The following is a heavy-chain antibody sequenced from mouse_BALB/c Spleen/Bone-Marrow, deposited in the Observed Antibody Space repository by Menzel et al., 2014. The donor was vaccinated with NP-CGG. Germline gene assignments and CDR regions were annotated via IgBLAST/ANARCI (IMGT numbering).Heavy chain of an antibody. CDR2: IYWDDDK. CDR3: ARRLGHYDYDGFAY. D-gene: IGHD2-4*01. CDR1: VFSLTTSGMG. Sequence: ESGPGILQPSQTLSLTCSFSVFSLTTSGMGVSWIRQPSGKGLEWLAHIYWDDDKRYNPSLKSRLTISKDTSSNQVFLKITSVATADTATYYCARRLGHYDYDGFAYWGQGTLVTVSA. J-gene: IGHJ3*01. V-gene: IGHV8-12*01.